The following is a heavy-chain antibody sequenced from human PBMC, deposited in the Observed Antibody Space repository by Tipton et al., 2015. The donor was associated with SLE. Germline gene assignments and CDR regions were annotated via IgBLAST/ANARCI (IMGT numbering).Heavy chain of an antibody. CDR3: ARRRWLQLDWYFDL. CDR1: GGTFSNFA. Sequence: QLVQSGAEVKKPGSSVKVSCKASGGTFSNFAISWVRQAPGQGLEWMGEIIPIFGTPNSAQKFQGRVTITADEVTSTAYMELSSLSPEDTAVYYCARRRWLQLDWYFDLWYRGILVTVSS. CDR2: IIPIFGTP. D-gene: IGHD5-24*01. V-gene: IGHV1-69*01. J-gene: IGHJ2*01.